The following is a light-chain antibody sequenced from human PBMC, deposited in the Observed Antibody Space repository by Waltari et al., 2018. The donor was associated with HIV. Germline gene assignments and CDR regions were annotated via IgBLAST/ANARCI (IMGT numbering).Light chain of an antibody. V-gene: IGLV1-40*01. J-gene: IGLJ2*01. CDR3: QSYDMSQSGSLV. Sequence: QSVLTQPPSVSGAPGQRVTIACTGTRSNIGAGFDVHWYQQIPGNAPKLLIYTNNLRPSCVPDLFSGSKSGTSASLAITGLQSEDEADYYCQSYDMSQSGSLVFGGGTKLTVL. CDR2: TNN. CDR1: RSNIGAGFD.